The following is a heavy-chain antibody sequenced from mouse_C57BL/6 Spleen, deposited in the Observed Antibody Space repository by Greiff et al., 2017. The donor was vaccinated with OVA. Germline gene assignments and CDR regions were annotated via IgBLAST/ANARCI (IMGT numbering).Heavy chain of an antibody. Sequence: QVTLKESGPGILQSSQTLSLTCSFSGFSLSTSGMGVSWIRQPSGKGLEWLAHIYWDDDKRYNPSLKSRLTISKDTSRNQVFLKITSVDTADTATYYCARPYGYDDGGVYAMDYWGQGTSVTVSS. V-gene: IGHV8-12*01. J-gene: IGHJ4*01. CDR3: ARPYGYDDGGVYAMDY. CDR1: GFSLSTSGMG. CDR2: IYWDDDK. D-gene: IGHD2-2*01.